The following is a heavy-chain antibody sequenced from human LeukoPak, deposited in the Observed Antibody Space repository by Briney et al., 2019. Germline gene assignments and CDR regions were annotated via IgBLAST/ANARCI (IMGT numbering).Heavy chain of an antibody. J-gene: IGHJ6*03. Sequence: GGSLRLSCAASGFTFSSYGMHWVRQAPGKGLEWVAFIRYDGSNKYYADSVKGRFTISRDNSKNTLYLQMNSLRAEDTAVYYCAKGYCSSTSPCGDYYMDVWGKGTTVTISS. CDR1: GFTFSSYG. CDR2: IRYDGSNK. V-gene: IGHV3-30*02. CDR3: AKGYCSSTSPCGDYYMDV. D-gene: IGHD2-2*01.